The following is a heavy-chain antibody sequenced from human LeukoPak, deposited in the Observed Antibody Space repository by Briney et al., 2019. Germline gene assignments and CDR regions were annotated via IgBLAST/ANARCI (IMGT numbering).Heavy chain of an antibody. CDR1: GFSFSGAW. Sequence: PGGSLRLSCAASGFSFSGAWMSWVRQAPGKGLEWVSVIYSDSSTYYADSVKGRFTISRDNSKNTLYLQMNSLRAEDTAVFYCARLECGGGTCYSERYYFDYWGQGTLVTVSS. D-gene: IGHD2-15*01. CDR2: IYSDSST. CDR3: ARLECGGGTCYSERYYFDY. J-gene: IGHJ4*02. V-gene: IGHV3-66*04.